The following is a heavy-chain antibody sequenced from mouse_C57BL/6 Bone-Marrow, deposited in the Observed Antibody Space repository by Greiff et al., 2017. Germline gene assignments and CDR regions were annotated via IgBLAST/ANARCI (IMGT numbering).Heavy chain of an antibody. Sequence: QVQLQQSGAELVKPGASVKMSCKASGYTFTTYPIEWMKQNHGKSLEWIGNFHPYNDDTKYNEKFKGKATLTVEKSSSTVYLALSRLTSDDSAVYYCARGSTTVVAPYWYFDVWGTGTTVTVSS. J-gene: IGHJ1*03. CDR1: GYTFTTYP. CDR3: ARGSTTVVAPYWYFDV. CDR2: FHPYNDDT. V-gene: IGHV1-47*01. D-gene: IGHD1-1*01.